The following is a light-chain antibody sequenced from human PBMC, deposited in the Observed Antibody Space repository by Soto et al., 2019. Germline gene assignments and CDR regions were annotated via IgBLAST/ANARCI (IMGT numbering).Light chain of an antibody. CDR3: QRYGRSRPYT. V-gene: IGKV3-20*01. CDR1: QSVSSTY. Sequence: EIVLTQSPGTLSLSPGERATLSCRASQSVSSTYLALYQQKPGQAPRLLIYGASSGATGIPDRFSGSRSGTDFTITISRLEPEYFAGYYCQRYGRSRPYTFGQGNQLEIK. CDR2: GAS. J-gene: IGKJ2*01.